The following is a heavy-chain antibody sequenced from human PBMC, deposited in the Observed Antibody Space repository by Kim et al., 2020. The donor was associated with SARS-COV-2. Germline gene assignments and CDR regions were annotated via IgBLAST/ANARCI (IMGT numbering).Heavy chain of an antibody. V-gene: IGHV5-10-1*01. CDR1: GYSFTSYW. J-gene: IGHJ6*02. D-gene: IGHD6-13*01. CDR2: IDPSDSYT. CDR3: ARPGVAAAGMPRSYYYYGMDV. Sequence: GESLKISCKGSGYSFTSYWISWVRQMPGKGLEWMGRIDPSDSYTNYSPSFQGHVTISADKSISTAYLQWSSLKASDTAMYYCARPGVAAAGMPRSYYYYGMDVWGQGTTVTVSS.